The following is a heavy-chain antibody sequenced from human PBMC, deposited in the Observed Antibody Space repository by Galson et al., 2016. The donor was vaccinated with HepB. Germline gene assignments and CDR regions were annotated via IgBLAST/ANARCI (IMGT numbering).Heavy chain of an antibody. J-gene: IGHJ4*02. D-gene: IGHD6-25*01. CDR2: LTGSGGGT. V-gene: IGHV3-23*01. CDR1: GFTFSSYA. Sequence: SLRLSCAASGFTFSSYAMNWVRQAPGKGLEWVATLTGSGGGTYYADSVQGRFTISRDNSKSTLYLEMISLRAGDTAVYYCAKVPHHSTGWPREIDYWGQGTLVIVSS. CDR3: AKVPHHSTGWPREIDY.